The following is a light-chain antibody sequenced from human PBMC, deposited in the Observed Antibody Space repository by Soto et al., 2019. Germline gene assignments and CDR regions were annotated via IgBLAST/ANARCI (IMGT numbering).Light chain of an antibody. V-gene: IGLV1-44*01. Sequence: QSVLTQPPSASGTPGQRATISCSGSSSNIGSNTVNWYQQLPGTAPKLLIYSDNQRPSGVPDRFSGSKSGTSASLAISGLQSEDEADYYCGAWDDSLNAYVFGSGTKLTVL. CDR2: SDN. CDR1: SSNIGSNT. CDR3: GAWDDSLNAYV. J-gene: IGLJ1*01.